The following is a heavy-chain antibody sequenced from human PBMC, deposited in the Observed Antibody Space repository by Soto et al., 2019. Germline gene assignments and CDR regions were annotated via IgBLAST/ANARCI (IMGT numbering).Heavy chain of an antibody. D-gene: IGHD6-19*01. CDR2: IYYSGST. J-gene: IGHJ4*02. Sequence: SETLSLTCTVSGGSISSYYWSWIRQPPGKGLEWIGYIYYSGSTNYNPSLKSRVTISVDTSKNQFSLKLSSVTAADTAVYYCARENSGWYFDYWGQGTLVTVSS. V-gene: IGHV4-59*01. CDR3: ARENSGWYFDY. CDR1: GGSISSYY.